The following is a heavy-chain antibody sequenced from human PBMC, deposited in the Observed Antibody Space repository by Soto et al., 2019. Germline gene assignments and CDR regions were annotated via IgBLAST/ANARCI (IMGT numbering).Heavy chain of an antibody. CDR1: GYNFTSYW. CDR2: IYSGDSDT. J-gene: IGHJ6*02. V-gene: IGHV5-51*01. Sequence: PGESLKISCKGSGYNFTSYWIGWVRQMPGKGLEWMGIIYSGDSDTRYSPSFQGQVTISADKSISTAYLQWSSLKASDTAMYYCARTSAAGKYYYGMDVWGQGTTVTVSS. CDR3: ARTSAAGKYYYGMDV. D-gene: IGHD6-13*01.